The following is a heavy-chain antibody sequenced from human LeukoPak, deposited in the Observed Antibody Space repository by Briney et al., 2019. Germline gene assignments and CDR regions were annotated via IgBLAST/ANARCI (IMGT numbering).Heavy chain of an antibody. CDR2: ISAYNGNT. Sequence: GASVKVSCKASGYTFTSYGISWVRQAPGQGLEWMGWISAYNGNTNYAQKLQGRVTMTTDTSTSTAYMELRSLRSDDTAVYYCARNMIEQLVVGGIRLDPWGQGTLVTVSS. J-gene: IGHJ5*02. D-gene: IGHD6-6*01. V-gene: IGHV1-18*01. CDR1: GYTFTSYG. CDR3: ARNMIEQLVVGGIRLDP.